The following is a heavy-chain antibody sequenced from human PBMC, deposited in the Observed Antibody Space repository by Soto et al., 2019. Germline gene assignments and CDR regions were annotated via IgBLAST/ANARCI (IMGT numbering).Heavy chain of an antibody. CDR1: GFTFSNAW. V-gene: IGHV3-15*01. J-gene: IGHJ4*02. CDR2: IKSRTDGGTT. D-gene: IGHD5-18*01. CDR3: TTARWYSYAMDY. Sequence: EVQLVESGGGLVKPGGSLRLSCAASGFTFSNAWMSWVRQAPGKGLEWVGRIKSRTDGGTTDDAAPVKGRFTIPRDDSKNTLYRQMNSLKTEDTAVYYCTTARWYSYAMDYWGQGTLVTVSS.